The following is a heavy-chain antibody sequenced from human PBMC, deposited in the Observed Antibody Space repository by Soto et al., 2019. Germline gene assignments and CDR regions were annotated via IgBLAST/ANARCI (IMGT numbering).Heavy chain of an antibody. V-gene: IGHV4-59*01. CDR1: DGSSSSYY. CDR3: ARAPSWNYDF. D-gene: IGHD1-7*01. CDR2: IYYSGST. J-gene: IGHJ4*02. Sequence: PSAPRSLTCPVWDGSSSSYYWSWIRPPPGKGLEWIGYIYYSGSTNYNPSLRSRVTISVDRSKNQFSLNLRSVTAADTAVYYCARAPSWNYDFWGQGSLVTVSS.